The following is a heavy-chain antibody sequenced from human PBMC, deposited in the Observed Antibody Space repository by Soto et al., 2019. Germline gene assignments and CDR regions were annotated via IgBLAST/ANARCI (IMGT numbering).Heavy chain of an antibody. J-gene: IGHJ4*02. D-gene: IGHD2-15*01. CDR1: GYTFTSYA. Sequence: XVKVSCKSSGYTFTSYAVHWVSHTPRQRLEWMGWINAGNGNTKYSQKFQGRVTITRDTSASTAYMELSSLRSEDTAVYYCARAPRGYCSGGSCYDYWGQGTLVTVSS. CDR3: ARAPRGYCSGGSCYDY. CDR2: INAGNGNT. V-gene: IGHV1-3*01.